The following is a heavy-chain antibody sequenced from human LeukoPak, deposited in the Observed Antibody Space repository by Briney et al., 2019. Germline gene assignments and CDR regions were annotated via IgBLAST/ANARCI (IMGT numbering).Heavy chain of an antibody. CDR1: GYTFTSYA. J-gene: IGHJ4*02. Sequence: GASVKVSCKASGYTFTSYAMHWVRQAPGQRLEWMGWISAYNGNTNYAQKLQGRVTMTTDTSTSTAYMELRSLRSDDTAVYYCARDRPYQTPHDSSGYHPDYWGQGTLVTVSS. D-gene: IGHD3-22*01. CDR3: ARDRPYQTPHDSSGYHPDY. V-gene: IGHV1-18*01. CDR2: ISAYNGNT.